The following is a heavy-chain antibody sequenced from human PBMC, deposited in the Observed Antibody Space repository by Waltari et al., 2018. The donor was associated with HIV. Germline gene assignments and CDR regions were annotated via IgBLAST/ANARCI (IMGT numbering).Heavy chain of an antibody. CDR2: IYSGGST. D-gene: IGHD3-16*01. V-gene: IGHV3-53*01. CDR3: ARSGLIGC. J-gene: IGHJ2*01. CDR1: GFPVSSNS. Sequence: EVQLVESGRGLLQHGGSLRLSCAASGFPVSSNSMSWDRQAPGKGLEWVSVIYSGGSTYYADSVKGRFTISRDNSKNTLYLQMNSLRAEDTAVYYCARSGLIGCWGRGTLVTVSS.